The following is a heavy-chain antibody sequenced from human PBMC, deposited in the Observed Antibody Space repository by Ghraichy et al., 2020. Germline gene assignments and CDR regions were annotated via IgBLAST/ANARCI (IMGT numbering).Heavy chain of an antibody. CDR3: ARDMGSFSKIDY. Sequence: GGSLRLSCAASGFTFKNFAMHWVRQAPGKGLGSVAIISFDGGNKYYVDSVKGRFTISRDNSKNTLHLQMKSLRGDDTAIYYCARDMGSFSKIDYWGQGTLVTVSS. V-gene: IGHV3-30*01. CDR2: ISFDGGNK. CDR1: GFTFKNFA. D-gene: IGHD6-13*01. J-gene: IGHJ4*02.